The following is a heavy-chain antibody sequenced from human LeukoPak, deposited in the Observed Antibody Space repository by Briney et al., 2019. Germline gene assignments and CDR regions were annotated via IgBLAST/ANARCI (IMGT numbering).Heavy chain of an antibody. Sequence: SETLSLTCAVSGGSISSSDWWSWVRQPPGKGLEWIGEIYHSGSTNYNPSLKSRVTISVDKSKNQSSLKLSSVTAADTAVYYCARGDSSGYPDSWGQGSLVTVSS. D-gene: IGHD3-22*01. CDR3: ARGDSSGYPDS. V-gene: IGHV4-4*02. J-gene: IGHJ4*02. CDR1: GGSISSSDW. CDR2: IYHSGST.